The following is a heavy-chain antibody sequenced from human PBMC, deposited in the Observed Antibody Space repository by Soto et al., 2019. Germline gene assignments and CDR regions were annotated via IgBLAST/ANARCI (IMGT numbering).Heavy chain of an antibody. Sequence: GASVKVSCKASENTFSTYLVHWVRQVHGQGLEWMGWHNGYNGQTEYSQKFQGRVTINRDTSAKTAYLELRSLTSEDTAVYYCAGPHARPGLGAWGQGTLVTVSS. CDR3: AGPHARPGLGA. V-gene: IGHV1-3*01. CDR1: ENTFSTYL. J-gene: IGHJ5*02. CDR2: HNGYNGQT.